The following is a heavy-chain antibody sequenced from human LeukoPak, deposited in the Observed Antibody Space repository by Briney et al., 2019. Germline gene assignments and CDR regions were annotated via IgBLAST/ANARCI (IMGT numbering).Heavy chain of an antibody. J-gene: IGHJ4*02. V-gene: IGHV3-20*04. CDR1: GFTSDDYG. Sequence: PTGGSLRRSCAASGFTSDDYGMSWVRQAPGKGLEWVSGINGNGGSTGYADSVKGRFTISRDNAKNSLYLQMNSLRAEDTGVYYCARGGYLITFGGVDYWGQGTLVTVSS. D-gene: IGHD3-16*01. CDR2: INGNGGST. CDR3: ARGGYLITFGGVDY.